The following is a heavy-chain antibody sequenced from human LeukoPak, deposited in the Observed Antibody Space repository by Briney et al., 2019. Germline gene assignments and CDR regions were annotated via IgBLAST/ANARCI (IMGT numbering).Heavy chain of an antibody. CDR1: GFTVSSNY. CDR3: ARDTRAVGSGYSSYYFDY. V-gene: IGHV3-53*01. J-gene: IGHJ4*02. D-gene: IGHD3-3*01. CDR2: IYSGGST. Sequence: GGSLRLSCAASGFTVSSNYMSWVRQAPGKGLEWVSVIYSGGSTYYADSVKGRFTISRDNSKNTLYLQMNSLRAEDTAVCYCARDTRAVGSGYSSYYFDYWGQGTLVTVSS.